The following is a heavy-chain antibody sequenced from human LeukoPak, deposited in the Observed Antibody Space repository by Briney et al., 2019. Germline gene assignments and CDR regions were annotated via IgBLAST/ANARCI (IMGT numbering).Heavy chain of an antibody. CDR2: IRSKANSYAT. D-gene: IGHD7-27*01. V-gene: IGHV3-73*01. CDR1: GFTFSGSA. CDR3: TSHHTGEGDY. J-gene: IGHJ4*02. Sequence: QAGGSLRLSCAASGFTFSGSAMHWVRQASGKGLEWVGRIRSKANSYATAYAASVKGRFTISRDDSKNTAYLQMNSLKTEDTAVYYCTSHHTGEGDYWGQGTLVTVSS.